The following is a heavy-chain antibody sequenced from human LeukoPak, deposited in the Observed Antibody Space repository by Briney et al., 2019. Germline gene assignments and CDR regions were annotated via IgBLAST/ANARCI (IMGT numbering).Heavy chain of an antibody. CDR1: GGSISSGDYC. D-gene: IGHD3-10*01. V-gene: IGHV4-30-4*01. J-gene: IGHJ6*04. CDR3: ARDNLYGSGTEHYGMDV. Sequence: PSQTLSLTCTVSGGSISSGDYCWSWIRQPPGKGLEWIGYIYYSGSTYYNPSLKSRVTISVDTSKNQFSLKLSSVTAADTAVYYCARDNLYGSGTEHYGMDVWGKGTTVTVSS. CDR2: IYYSGST.